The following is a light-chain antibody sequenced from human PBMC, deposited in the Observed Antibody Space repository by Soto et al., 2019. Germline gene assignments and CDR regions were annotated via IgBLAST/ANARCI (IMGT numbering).Light chain of an antibody. CDR2: GAS. V-gene: IGKV3-15*01. Sequence: EIVMTQSPATLSVSPGYRATLSCRASQSVSSIAWYQQKPGQPPRLLIYGASRRATNIPARFSGSGSGTEFTLTIRSLQSEDFAVYYCQQRSNWPPETFGQGTRLEIK. CDR3: QQRSNWPPET. J-gene: IGKJ5*01. CDR1: QSVSS.